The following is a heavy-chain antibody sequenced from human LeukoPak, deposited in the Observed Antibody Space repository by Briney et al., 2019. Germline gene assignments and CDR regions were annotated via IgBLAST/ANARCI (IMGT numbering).Heavy chain of an antibody. Sequence: PSETLSLTCAVSGGSISSGGYSWSWIRQPPGKGLEWIGYIYHSGSTYYNPSLKSRVTISVDRSKNQFSLKLSSVTAADMAVYYCARGDYYDSSGYPSYWYFDLWGRGTLVTVSS. CDR1: GGSISSGGYS. D-gene: IGHD3-22*01. J-gene: IGHJ2*01. V-gene: IGHV4-30-2*01. CDR3: ARGDYYDSSGYPSYWYFDL. CDR2: IYHSGST.